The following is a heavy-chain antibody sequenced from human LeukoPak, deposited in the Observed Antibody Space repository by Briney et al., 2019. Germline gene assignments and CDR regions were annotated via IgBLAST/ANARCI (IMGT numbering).Heavy chain of an antibody. D-gene: IGHD1-26*01. CDR2: INSDGTDI. V-gene: IGHV3-74*01. CDR1: GFTFSSYW. CDR3: VRDDPKWELPFDY. Sequence: GGSLRLSCAASGFTFSSYWMHWVRQVPGKGLVWVSCINSDGTDISYADSVEGRFTISRDNAKNTLFLQMNSLRDEDTAVYYCVRDDPKWELPFDYWGQGTLVTVSS. J-gene: IGHJ4*02.